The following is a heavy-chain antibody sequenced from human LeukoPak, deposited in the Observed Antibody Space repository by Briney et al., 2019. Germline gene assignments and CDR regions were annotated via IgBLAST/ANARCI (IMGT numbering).Heavy chain of an antibody. CDR3: ARGGYYGSGSDY. V-gene: IGHV3-48*01. Sequence: GGSLRLSRAASGFSFSNYGMNWVRQAPGKGLEWGSYISSSSSTIYYADSVKGRFTISRDNAKNSLYLQMNSLRAEDTAVYYCARGGYYGSGSDYWGQGTLVTVSS. CDR1: GFSFSNYG. J-gene: IGHJ4*02. CDR2: ISSSSSTI. D-gene: IGHD3-10*01.